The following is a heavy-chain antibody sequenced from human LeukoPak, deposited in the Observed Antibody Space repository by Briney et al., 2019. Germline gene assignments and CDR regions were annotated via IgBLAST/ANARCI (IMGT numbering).Heavy chain of an antibody. J-gene: IGHJ4*02. V-gene: IGHV3-23*01. D-gene: IGHD3-10*01. Sequence: GVTLRLSCAASGFTFSSYGMSWVRQAPGKGLEWVSAISGSGSSTYYAASVKGRFTISRDNSKNKLYLQMNSLRAEDTAVYNCANDLKATKVRGVIRYDYWGQGTLVTVSS. CDR2: ISGSGSST. CDR1: GFTFSSYG. CDR3: ANDLKATKVRGVIRYDY.